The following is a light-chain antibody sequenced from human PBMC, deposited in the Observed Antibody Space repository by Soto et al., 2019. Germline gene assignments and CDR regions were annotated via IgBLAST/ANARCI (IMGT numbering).Light chain of an antibody. V-gene: IGKV3-20*01. CDR1: QSVSTSY. CDR2: GAS. J-gene: IGKJ4*01. Sequence: EIVLTQSPGTLSLSPGERATLSCRASQSVSTSYLAWYQQKPGQAPRLLIYGASSRATGIPDRFSGSGSGADVNLTISRLEPEDFAVYYCQQYGSVPLTFGGGTKGEIK. CDR3: QQYGSVPLT.